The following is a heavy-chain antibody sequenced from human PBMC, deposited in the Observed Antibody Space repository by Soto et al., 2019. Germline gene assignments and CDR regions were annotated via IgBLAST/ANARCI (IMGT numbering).Heavy chain of an antibody. J-gene: IGHJ6*02. CDR2: ISPISGGT. Sequence: GASVKVSCKASGYTFTAYYMQWVRQAPGQGLEWMGWISPISGGTNYAQKLQGRVTMTRAAATSTDYMEVSRRGADDTAVYLCARLPPPGLYYYGMDVWGQGTPVTVSS. CDR3: ARLPPPGLYYYGMDV. V-gene: IGHV1-2*02. CDR1: GYTFTAYY.